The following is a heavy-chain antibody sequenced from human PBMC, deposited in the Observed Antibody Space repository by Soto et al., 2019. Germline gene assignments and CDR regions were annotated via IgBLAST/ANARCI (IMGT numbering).Heavy chain of an antibody. CDR3: ARDPDSSGYYYFDY. Sequence: VQLVESGGGLVQPGGSLRLSCAASGFTFSSYAMHWVRQAPGKGLEYVSAISSYGGSTYYANSVKGRFTISRDNSKTTLYLQMGSLRAEDMAVYYCARDPDSSGYYYFDYWGQGTLVTVSS. CDR1: GFTFSSYA. V-gene: IGHV3-64*01. J-gene: IGHJ4*02. D-gene: IGHD3-22*01. CDR2: ISSYGGST.